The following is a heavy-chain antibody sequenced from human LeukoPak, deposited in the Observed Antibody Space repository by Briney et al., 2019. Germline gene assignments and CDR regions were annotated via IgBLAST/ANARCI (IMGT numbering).Heavy chain of an antibody. CDR3: ASSPLFSRIDYYYGMDV. CDR2: IYYSGST. J-gene: IGHJ6*02. Sequence: SETLSLTCTVSGGSISSCYWSWIRQPPGKGLEWIGDIYYSGSTNYNPSLTSRVTISVDTSKNQLSLKLSSVTAADTAVYYCASSPLFSRIDYYYGMDVWGQGTTVTVSS. CDR1: GGSISSCY. V-gene: IGHV4-59*08.